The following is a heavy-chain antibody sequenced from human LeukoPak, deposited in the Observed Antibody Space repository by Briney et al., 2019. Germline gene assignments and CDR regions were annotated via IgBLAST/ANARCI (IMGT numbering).Heavy chain of an antibody. D-gene: IGHD3-22*01. CDR1: GYSFTTYW. CDR3: ARQFRDSSGYYSYYFDY. V-gene: IGHV5-51*01. J-gene: IGHJ4*02. Sequence: PGESLKTSCKGSGYSFTTYWIGWVRQMPGRGLEWMGIIYPGDSDTRYSPSFQGQVTISADKSISTAYLQWSSLKASDTAMYYCARQFRDSSGYYSYYFDYWGQGTLVTVSS. CDR2: IYPGDSDT.